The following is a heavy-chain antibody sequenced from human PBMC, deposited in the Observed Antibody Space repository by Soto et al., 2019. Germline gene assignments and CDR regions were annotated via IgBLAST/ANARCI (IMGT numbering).Heavy chain of an antibody. D-gene: IGHD1-1*01. CDR2: TYYRSKWYN. CDR3: ARDLIGSRGTLNECFDY. Sequence: PSQTLSLTCAISGASVSSNRAAWNWIRQSPSRGLEWLGRTYYRSKWYNDYAVSVKSRITINPDTSKNQFSLQLNSVTPEDTAVYYCARDLIGSRGTLNECFDYWGQGTLVTVSS. CDR1: GASVSSNRAA. J-gene: IGHJ4*02. V-gene: IGHV6-1*01.